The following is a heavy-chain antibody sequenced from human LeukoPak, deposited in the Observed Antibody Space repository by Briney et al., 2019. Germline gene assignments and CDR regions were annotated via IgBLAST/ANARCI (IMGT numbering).Heavy chain of an antibody. CDR3: ARHAISLDAFDI. Sequence: PETLSLTCTVSGGSISSSSYYWGWIRQPPGKGLEWIGSIYYSGSTYYNPSLKSRVTISVDTSKNQFSLKLSSVTAADTAVYYCARHAISLDAFDIWGQGTMVTVSS. CDR1: GGSISSSSYY. CDR2: IYYSGST. D-gene: IGHD2-21*01. J-gene: IGHJ3*02. V-gene: IGHV4-39*01.